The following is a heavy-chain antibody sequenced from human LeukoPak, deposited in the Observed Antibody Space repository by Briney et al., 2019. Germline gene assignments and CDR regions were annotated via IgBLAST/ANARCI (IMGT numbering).Heavy chain of an antibody. V-gene: IGHV3-21*01. Sequence: GGSLRLSFAASGFSFSSYSMNWVRQAPGKGLEWVSSISTSSSYIYYADSVKGRFTISRDNAKKSLYVQTNSLRAEDTAVYYCARGNLYYDSSGFDYWGQGTLVTVSS. CDR1: GFSFSSYS. J-gene: IGHJ4*02. CDR2: ISTSSSYI. CDR3: ARGNLYYDSSGFDY. D-gene: IGHD3-22*01.